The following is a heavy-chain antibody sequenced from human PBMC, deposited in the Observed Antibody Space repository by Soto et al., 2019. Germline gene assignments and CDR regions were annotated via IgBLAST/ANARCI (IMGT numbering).Heavy chain of an antibody. CDR3: AREAATAKQEGVDF. J-gene: IGHJ4*02. V-gene: IGHV1-2*02. CDR1: GYTFSDYY. CDR2: INPNSGGT. D-gene: IGHD1-1*01. Sequence: QVQLVQSGAEVRKPGASVKVSCKASGYTFSDYYIHWVRQAPGQGLEWMGWINPNSGGTKYAPKFQGGVTMSSFTYINTAYMELGRLTSGDTDVYYCAREAATAKQEGVDFWGQGSLVSVS.